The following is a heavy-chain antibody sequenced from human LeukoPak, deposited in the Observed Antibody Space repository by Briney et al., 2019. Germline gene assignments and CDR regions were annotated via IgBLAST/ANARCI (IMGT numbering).Heavy chain of an antibody. CDR3: AKEKIETYSGSRFRHFDY. CDR2: ISGSGGST. V-gene: IGHV3-23*01. D-gene: IGHD1-26*01. CDR1: GFTFSSYA. J-gene: IGHJ4*02. Sequence: PGGSLRLSCAASGFTFSSYAMSWVRQAPGKGLEWVSAISGSGGSTYYADSVKGRFTISRDNSKNTLYLQMNSLRAEDTAVYYCAKEKIETYSGSRFRHFDYWGQGTLVTVSS.